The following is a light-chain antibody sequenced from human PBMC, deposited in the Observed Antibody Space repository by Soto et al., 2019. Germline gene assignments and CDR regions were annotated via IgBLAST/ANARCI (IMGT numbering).Light chain of an antibody. CDR1: SSDVDNYNR. Sequence: QSALTQPASVSGSPGQSITISCTGTSSDVDNYNRDSWYQQPPGTAPKLIIYEVSNRPSGVPDRFSGSKSGNTASLTISGLQAEDEADYYCSSYTSSTTPDPVFGGGTKLTVL. J-gene: IGLJ2*01. CDR2: EVS. CDR3: SSYTSSTTPDPV. V-gene: IGLV2-18*02.